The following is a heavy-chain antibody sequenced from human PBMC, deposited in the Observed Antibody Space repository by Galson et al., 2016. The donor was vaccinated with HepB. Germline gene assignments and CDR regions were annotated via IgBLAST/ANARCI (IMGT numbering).Heavy chain of an antibody. J-gene: IGHJ4*02. Sequence: SLRLSCAVTGFTLSSSAMSWVRQAPGKGLEWVSAIGVYDEGTYYVDSVRGRFTIFRDKSKNTLYLQMNSLRPEDTAIYYCATGGDYDRWGQGTRVTVTS. CDR2: IGVYDEGT. CDR1: GFTLSSSA. D-gene: IGHD4-17*01. V-gene: IGHV3-23*01. CDR3: ATGGDYDR.